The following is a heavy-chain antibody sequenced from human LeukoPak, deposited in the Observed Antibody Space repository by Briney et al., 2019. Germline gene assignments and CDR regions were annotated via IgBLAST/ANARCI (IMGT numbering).Heavy chain of an antibody. CDR3: ARGFPPGSGSRGSHAFDV. J-gene: IGHJ3*01. Sequence: SETLSLTCAVSEMSFSAYYWNWIRQSPGKGLEWIGEINYGGSTKYSPSLEGRGTILIDTSKNQFSLKLTSVTAADTAVYYCARGFPPGSGSRGSHAFDVWGQGTMVTVSS. CDR2: INYGGST. D-gene: IGHD6-19*01. V-gene: IGHV4-34*01. CDR1: EMSFSAYY.